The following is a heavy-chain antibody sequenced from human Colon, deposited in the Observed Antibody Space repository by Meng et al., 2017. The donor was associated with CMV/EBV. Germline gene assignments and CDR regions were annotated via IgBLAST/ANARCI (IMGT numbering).Heavy chain of an antibody. CDR1: GLTFTNAA. CDR3: TTLLRGF. CDR2: IKSKIDGGKI. D-gene: IGHD2-15*01. Sequence: LRLSCAASGLTFTNAAMTWVRQASGKGLEWIGRIKSKIDGGKIDYAAPVRGRFAISRDDSKATVYLQIDTLEIEDTGMYYCTTLLRGFWGQGTLVTVSS. V-gene: IGHV3-15*01. J-gene: IGHJ4*02.